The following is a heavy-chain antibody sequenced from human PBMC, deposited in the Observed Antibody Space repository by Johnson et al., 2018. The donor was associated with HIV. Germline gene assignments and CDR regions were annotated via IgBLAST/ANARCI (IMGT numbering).Heavy chain of an antibody. Sequence: MQLVESGGGLVQPGGSLRLSCAASGFTFSDYYMSWIRQAPGKGLEWVSVIYSGGSTYYADSVKGRFTISRDNSKNTLYLQMNSLRAEDTAVYYCAASVYYYDSSGYFAFDIWGQGTMVTVSS. CDR2: IYSGGST. J-gene: IGHJ3*02. CDR1: GFTFSDYY. D-gene: IGHD3-22*01. CDR3: AASVYYYDSSGYFAFDI. V-gene: IGHV3-66*01.